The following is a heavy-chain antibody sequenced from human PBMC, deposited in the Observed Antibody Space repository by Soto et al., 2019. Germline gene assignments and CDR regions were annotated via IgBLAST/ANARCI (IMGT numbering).Heavy chain of an antibody. D-gene: IGHD3-16*01. J-gene: IGHJ1*01. Sequence: ASVKVSCKASGYTFTSYGISWVRQAPGQGLEWMGWISAYNGNTNYAQKLQGRVTMTTDTSKSTAYMELRSLRSDDTAVYYCASLGAARGYFQHWGQGTLVTVSS. CDR2: ISAYNGNT. CDR3: ASLGAARGYFQH. V-gene: IGHV1-18*01. CDR1: GYTFTSYG.